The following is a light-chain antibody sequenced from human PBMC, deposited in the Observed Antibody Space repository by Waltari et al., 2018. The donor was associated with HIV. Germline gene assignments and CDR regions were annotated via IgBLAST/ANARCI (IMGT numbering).Light chain of an antibody. J-gene: IGLJ2*01. CDR1: ALPKQF. CDR3: QSADSSGTYVV. Sequence: SYELTQPPSVSVSPGQTARITCSGDALPKQFAYWYQQKPGQAPLLVIYKDSERPSGSPERFSGSSSVTTVTLTISGVQAEDEAYYCCQSADSSGTYVVFGRGTKLTVL. V-gene: IGLV3-25*03. CDR2: KDS.